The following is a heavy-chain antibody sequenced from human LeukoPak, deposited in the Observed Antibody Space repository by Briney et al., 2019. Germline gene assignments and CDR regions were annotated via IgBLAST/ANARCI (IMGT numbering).Heavy chain of an antibody. CDR3: ARHVSCSAMMHYFDY. CDR1: GASIRSGRNY. Sequence: SETLSLTCNVSGASIRSGRNYWGWIRQSPGKGLEWIGSIYYSGSSSYNPSLQSRVSISVDTSKNHISLKVFSLTAADTALYYCARHVSCSAMMHYFDYWGQGNLVTVSS. CDR2: IYYSGSS. D-gene: IGHD5-18*01. V-gene: IGHV4-39*01. J-gene: IGHJ4*02.